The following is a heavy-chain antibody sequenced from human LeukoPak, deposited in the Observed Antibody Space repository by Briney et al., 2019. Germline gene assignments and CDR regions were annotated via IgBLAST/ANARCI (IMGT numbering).Heavy chain of an antibody. D-gene: IGHD5-18*01. Sequence: GGSLRLSCAASGFTFSSYAMSWVRQAPGKGLEWVSGISWNSGSIGYADSVKGRFTISRDNAKNSLYLQMNSLRAEDTALYYCAKDNGIQLWSPANYFDYWGQGTLVTVSS. J-gene: IGHJ4*02. V-gene: IGHV3-9*01. CDR2: ISWNSGSI. CDR1: GFTFSSYA. CDR3: AKDNGIQLWSPANYFDY.